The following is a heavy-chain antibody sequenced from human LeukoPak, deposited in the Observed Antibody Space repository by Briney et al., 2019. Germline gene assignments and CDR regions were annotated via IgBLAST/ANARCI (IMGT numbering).Heavy chain of an antibody. Sequence: SETLSLTCAVYGGSFSGYYWSWIRQPPGKGLEWIGEINHSGSTNYNPSLKSRVTISIDTSKNQFSLKLSSVTAADTAVYYCARHVTDGYNSPWFDYWGQGTLVTVSS. CDR2: INHSGST. CDR1: GGSFSGYY. J-gene: IGHJ4*02. V-gene: IGHV4-34*01. D-gene: IGHD5-24*01. CDR3: ARHVTDGYNSPWFDY.